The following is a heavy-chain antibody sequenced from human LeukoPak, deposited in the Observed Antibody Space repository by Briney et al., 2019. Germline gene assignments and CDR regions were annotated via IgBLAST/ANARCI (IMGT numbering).Heavy chain of an antibody. D-gene: IGHD3-22*01. J-gene: IGHJ4*02. CDR2: IGAYNGNT. CDR1: GYTFTSYG. Sequence: ASVKVSCKASGYTFTSYGISWVRQAPGQGLEWMGWIGAYNGNTNYAQKLQGRVTMTTDTSTSTAYMELRSLRSDDTAVYYCASGPYYYDSSGYYPYYYWGQGTLVTVSS. CDR3: ASGPYYYDSSGYYPYYY. V-gene: IGHV1-18*01.